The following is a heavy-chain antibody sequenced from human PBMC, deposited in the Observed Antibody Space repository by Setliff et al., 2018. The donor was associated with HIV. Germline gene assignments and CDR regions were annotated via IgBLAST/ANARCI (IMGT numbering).Heavy chain of an antibody. CDR2: FSYRGGT. CDR1: GVSVTSHF. Sequence: SETLSLTCAVSGVSVTSHFWSWIRQPPGKGLEWIGYFSYRGGTNSNPSLKSRVTISVDTSKNDVSLKMRSVTAADTAVYYCARVVALTYYDYIWGSYQDDFEIWGQGTMVTVSS. CDR3: ARVVALTYYDYIWGSYQDDFEI. D-gene: IGHD3-16*02. J-gene: IGHJ3*02. V-gene: IGHV4-59*02.